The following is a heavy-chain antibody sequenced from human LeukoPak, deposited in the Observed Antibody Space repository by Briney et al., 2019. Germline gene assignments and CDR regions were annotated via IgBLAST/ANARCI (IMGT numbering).Heavy chain of an antibody. J-gene: IGHJ6*03. D-gene: IGHD6-13*01. Sequence: AASVKVSCKASGYTFTSYDINWVRQATGQGLEWMGWMNPNSGNTGYAQKFQGRVTMTRNTSMSTAYMELSSLRSEDTAVYYCARGPAIAAAGIGYYYYYYMDVWGKGTTVTISS. CDR3: ARGPAIAAAGIGYYYYYYMDV. CDR1: GYTFTSYD. CDR2: MNPNSGNT. V-gene: IGHV1-8*01.